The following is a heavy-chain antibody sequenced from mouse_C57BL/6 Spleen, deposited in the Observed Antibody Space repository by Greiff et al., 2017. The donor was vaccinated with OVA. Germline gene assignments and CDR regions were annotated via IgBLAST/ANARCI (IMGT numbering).Heavy chain of an antibody. V-gene: IGHV1-4*01. J-gene: IGHJ2*01. CDR3: AKGGDLRRFDY. CDR2: INPSSGYT. Sequence: QVQLQQSGAELVRPGASVKMSCKASGYTFTSYTMHWVKQRPGQGLEWIGYINPSSGYTKYNQKFKDKATLTADKSSSTAYMQLSSLTSEDSAVYYCAKGGDLRRFDYWGQGTTLTVSS. CDR1: GYTFTSYT.